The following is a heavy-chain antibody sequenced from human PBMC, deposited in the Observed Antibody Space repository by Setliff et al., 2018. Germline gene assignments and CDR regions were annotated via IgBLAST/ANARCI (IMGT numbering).Heavy chain of an antibody. V-gene: IGHV1-3*04. J-gene: IGHJ3*02. D-gene: IGHD2-2*01. CDR2: INTGTGNT. CDR3: AREVLPLVREEAFYI. Sequence: ASVKVSCKASGYTFTNYGFTWVRQAPGQGLEWMGWINTGTGNTQYSQNFQGRVTITRDTSASTAYVELSSLRSEDTAVYYCAREVLPLVREEAFYIWGQGTMVTVSS. CDR1: GYTFTNYG.